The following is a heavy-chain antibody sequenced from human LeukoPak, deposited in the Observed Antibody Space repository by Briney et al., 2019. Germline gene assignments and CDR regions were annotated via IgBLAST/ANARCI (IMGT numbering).Heavy chain of an antibody. CDR2: STPYNGNT. D-gene: IGHD6-19*01. Sequence: ASVKVSCKASGYTFANYGISWVRQAPGQGLEWLGWSTPYNGNTKYAQKVQGRVTMTTDTSTNTAYMELTTLGSDDTAVYYCARDVGGSIRGAVAGWDYWGQGTPVTVSS. CDR1: GYTFANYG. J-gene: IGHJ4*02. V-gene: IGHV1-18*01. CDR3: ARDVGGSIRGAVAGWDY.